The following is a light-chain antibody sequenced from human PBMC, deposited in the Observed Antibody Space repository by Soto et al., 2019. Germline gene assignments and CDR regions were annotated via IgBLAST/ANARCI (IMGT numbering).Light chain of an antibody. CDR3: QQRSNWPIT. V-gene: IGKV3-11*01. CDR2: DAS. J-gene: IGKJ5*01. Sequence: EIVMTQSPDTLSVSPGERATLSCRASQSVSSYLAWYQQQPRQAPRLLIYDASNRATGIPARFSGSGSGTDFTLTISSLEPEDFAVYYCQQRSNWPITFGQGTQLEIK. CDR1: QSVSSY.